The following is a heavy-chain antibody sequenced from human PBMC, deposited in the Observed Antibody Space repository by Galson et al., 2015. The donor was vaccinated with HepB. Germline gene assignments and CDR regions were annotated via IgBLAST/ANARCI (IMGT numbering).Heavy chain of an antibody. CDR1: GASISSFY. Sequence: SETLSLTCTVSGASISSFYWSWIRHRPGKGLEWIGYIFKNGGTDYNPSLKSRVTISVDTSENQVSLVLTSVTAADAAMYYCATMTSVTSWVAFDLRGQGTGVAVSS. J-gene: IGHJ3*01. V-gene: IGHV4-59*01. CDR2: IFKNGGT. D-gene: IGHD4-17*01. CDR3: ATMTSVTSWVAFDL.